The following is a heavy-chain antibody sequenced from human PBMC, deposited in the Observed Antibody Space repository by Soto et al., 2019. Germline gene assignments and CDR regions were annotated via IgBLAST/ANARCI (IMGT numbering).Heavy chain of an antibody. CDR2: MNPNSGDT. Sequence: QVQLVQSGAEMKKPGASVKVSCKASGYAFTSYDINWVRQATGQGLEWMGWMNPNSGDTGHAQQFHGRVTLTRATSTITAYMDLSSLRSEDAAVYYCARYYGGNSGWFDPWGQGTLVTVSS. CDR3: ARYYGGNSGWFDP. CDR1: GYAFTSYD. D-gene: IGHD4-17*01. V-gene: IGHV1-8*01. J-gene: IGHJ5*02.